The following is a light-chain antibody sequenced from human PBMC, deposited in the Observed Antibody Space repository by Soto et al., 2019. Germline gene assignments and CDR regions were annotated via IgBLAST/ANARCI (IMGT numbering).Light chain of an antibody. V-gene: IGKV1-5*03. Sequence: DIQMTQSPSTLSGSVGDRVTITCRASQNINTWLAWYPTKPGKPPKLMIYKASSLESGVPSRFRGSGSGTEFTLTIRSLQPDELASYYCQQYDHYPITFGQGTRLEIK. CDR3: QQYDHYPIT. J-gene: IGKJ5*01. CDR1: QNINTW. CDR2: KAS.